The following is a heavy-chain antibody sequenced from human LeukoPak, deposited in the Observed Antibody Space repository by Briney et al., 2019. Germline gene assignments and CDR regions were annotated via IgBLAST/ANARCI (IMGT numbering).Heavy chain of an antibody. J-gene: IGHJ4*02. CDR3: AREITGTRGVDY. V-gene: IGHV4-4*07. CDR1: GDSFSSYF. CDR2: MYTSGIT. Sequence: SETLSLTCTVSGDSFSSYFRSWIRQPAGKGLEWIGRMYTSGITNSNPSLKSRVTMSVDTSKNQFSLNQTSVTAADTAVYYCAREITGTRGVDYWGQGILVTVSS. D-gene: IGHD1-7*01.